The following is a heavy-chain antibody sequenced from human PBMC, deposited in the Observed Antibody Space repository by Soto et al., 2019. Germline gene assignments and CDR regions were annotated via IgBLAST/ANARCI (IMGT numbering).Heavy chain of an antibody. CDR1: GFTFSGSA. CDR3: NSPKYGS. J-gene: IGHJ4*02. CDR2: IRSKANSYAT. Sequence: EVQLVESGGGLVQPGGSLKLSCAASGFTFSGSAMHWVRQASGKGLERVGRIRSKANSYATAYAASVKGRFTISRDDSKNTADLQMNSLKTEETAVYYWNSPKYGSGGQGTLVTVSS. D-gene: IGHD4-17*01. V-gene: IGHV3-73*02.